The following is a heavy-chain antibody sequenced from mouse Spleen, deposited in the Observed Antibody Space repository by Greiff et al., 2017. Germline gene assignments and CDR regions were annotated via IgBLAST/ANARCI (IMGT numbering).Heavy chain of an antibody. J-gene: IGHJ3*01. CDR1: GYSITSGYY. CDR2: ISYDGSN. D-gene: IGHD1-1*01. V-gene: IGHV3-6*01. CDR3: ASFYDGAWFAY. Sequence: EVQLQESGPGLVKPSQSLSLTCSVTGYSITSGYYWNWIRQFPGNKLEWMGYISYDGSNNYNPSLKNRISITRDTSKNQFFLKLNSVTTEDTATYYCASFYDGAWFAYWGQGTLVTVSA.